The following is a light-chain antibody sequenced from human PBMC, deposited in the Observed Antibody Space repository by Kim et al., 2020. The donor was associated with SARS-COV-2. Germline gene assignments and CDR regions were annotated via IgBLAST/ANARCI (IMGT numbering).Light chain of an antibody. CDR1: SGSIASNC. Sequence: NFMLTQPHSVSESPGKTVTISCTGSSGSIASNCVQWYQQRPGSAPTTVIYEDNQRPSGVPDRFSGSIDSSSNSASLTISGLKTEDEADYYCQSYDSSNRWVFGGGTKLTVL. V-gene: IGLV6-57*02. J-gene: IGLJ3*02. CDR2: EDN. CDR3: QSYDSSNRWV.